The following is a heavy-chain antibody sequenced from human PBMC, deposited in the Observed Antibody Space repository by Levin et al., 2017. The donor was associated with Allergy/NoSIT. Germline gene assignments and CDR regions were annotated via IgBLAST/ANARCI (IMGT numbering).Heavy chain of an antibody. V-gene: IGHV4-59*08. Sequence: SETLSLTCTVSGGSISSYYWTWIRQPPGKGLDWIGYIYYSGSTNYNPSLKSRVTISVDTSKNQFSLKLSSVTAADTAVYYCARRRDYFDYWGQGTLVTVSS. CDR1: GGSISSYY. J-gene: IGHJ4*02. CDR2: IYYSGST. CDR3: ARRRDYFDY.